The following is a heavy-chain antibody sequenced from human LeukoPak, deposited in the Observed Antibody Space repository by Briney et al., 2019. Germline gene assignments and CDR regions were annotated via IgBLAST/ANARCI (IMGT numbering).Heavy chain of an antibody. Sequence: ASVKVSCKASGYTFTGYYMHWVRQAPGQGLEWMGWINPNSGGTNYAQKFQGRVTMTRDTSISTAYMELSRLRSDDTAVYYCARRARTGSTDRNWFDPWGQGTLVTVSS. D-gene: IGHD2-2*01. V-gene: IGHV1-2*02. CDR3: ARRARTGSTDRNWFDP. J-gene: IGHJ5*02. CDR2: INPNSGGT. CDR1: GYTFTGYY.